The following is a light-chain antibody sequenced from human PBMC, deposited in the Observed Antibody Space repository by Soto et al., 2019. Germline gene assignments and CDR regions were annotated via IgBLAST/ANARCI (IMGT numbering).Light chain of an antibody. Sequence: EIVLTQSPGTLSLSPGERATLSCRASQSVWNNYLAWYQQKPGQAPRLLIYGASSRATGIPDKFSGSGSGTDFTLTISRLEPEDFAVYYCQHYGSSPQTFGQGTKV. CDR3: QHYGSSPQT. CDR2: GAS. CDR1: QSVWNNY. J-gene: IGKJ1*01. V-gene: IGKV3-20*01.